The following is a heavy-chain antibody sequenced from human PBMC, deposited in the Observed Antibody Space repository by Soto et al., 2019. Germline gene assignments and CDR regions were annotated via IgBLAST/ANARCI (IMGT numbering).Heavy chain of an antibody. J-gene: IGHJ3*01. V-gene: IGHV1-69*01. D-gene: IGHD3-22*01. Sequence: QVQLIQSEAEVKKPGSSVRVSCTASGGIFGSHGFSWVRQAPGQRLEWVGGFIPIFRTLTYTEKFQARVRFAADESTNTGYLDLSSLTSEDTAVYYCVRDRRIYYSDPHNEFVASDYEVWGQGTMVSVSS. CDR2: FIPIFRTL. CDR3: VRDRRIYYSDPHNEFVASDYEV. CDR1: GGIFGSHG.